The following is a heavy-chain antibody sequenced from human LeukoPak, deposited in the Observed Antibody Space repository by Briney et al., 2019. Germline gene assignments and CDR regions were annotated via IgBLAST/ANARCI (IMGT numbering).Heavy chain of an antibody. J-gene: IGHJ4*02. CDR1: AFIFSGYW. CDR3: ARDGFVGAADY. CDR2: IKQDGSEK. D-gene: IGHD6-13*01. Sequence: PGGSLRLSCAASAFIFSGYWMNWVRQAPGKGLEGVANIKQDGSEKQYVDSVRGRFTISRDNAKNSLYLQMNSLRVEDTAVYYCARDGFVGAADYWGQGTLVTVSS. V-gene: IGHV3-7*01.